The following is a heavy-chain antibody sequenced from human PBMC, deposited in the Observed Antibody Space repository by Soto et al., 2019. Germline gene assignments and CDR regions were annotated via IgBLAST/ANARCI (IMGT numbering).Heavy chain of an antibody. CDR3: AKTYAVDD. Sequence: VGSLRLSCAASGFTFSSYAMSWVRQAPGKGLEWVSGISFSGSTTYYADSVKGRFTISRDNSKNTLYLQMNSLRAEDTAVYYCAKTYAVDDWGQGTLVTVSS. CDR2: ISFSGSTT. CDR1: GFTFSSYA. D-gene: IGHD2-2*01. J-gene: IGHJ4*02. V-gene: IGHV3-23*01.